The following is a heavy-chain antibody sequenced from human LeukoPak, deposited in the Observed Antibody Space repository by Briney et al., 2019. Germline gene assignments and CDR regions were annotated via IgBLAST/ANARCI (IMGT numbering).Heavy chain of an antibody. CDR1: GGSLSSYY. V-gene: IGHV4-59*01. Sequence: SETLSLTCTVSGGSLSSYYWSWIRQPPGKGLEWIGYIYYSGSTNYNPSLKSRVTISVDTSKNQFSLKLSSVTAADTAVYYCASLNYYDSSALDYWGQGTLVTVSS. CDR2: IYYSGST. D-gene: IGHD3-22*01. J-gene: IGHJ4*02. CDR3: ASLNYYDSSALDY.